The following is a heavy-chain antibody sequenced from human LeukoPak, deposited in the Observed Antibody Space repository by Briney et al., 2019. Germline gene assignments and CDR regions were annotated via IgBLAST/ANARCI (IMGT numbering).Heavy chain of an antibody. CDR2: IYYSGST. J-gene: IGHJ4*02. Sequence: SETLSLTCTVSGGSISSYYWSWVRQPPGKGLEWIGYIYYSGSTDSNPSLKSRVTISVDTSKNQISLKLSSVTAADTAVYYCARTYCRGGSCHFDYWGQGTLVTVSS. CDR3: ARTYCRGGSCHFDY. CDR1: GGSISSYY. D-gene: IGHD2-15*01. V-gene: IGHV4-59*08.